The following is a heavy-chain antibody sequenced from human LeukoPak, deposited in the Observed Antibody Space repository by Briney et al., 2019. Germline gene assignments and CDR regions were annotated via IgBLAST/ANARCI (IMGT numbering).Heavy chain of an antibody. V-gene: IGHV3-23*01. D-gene: IGHD2-2*01. Sequence: GSLRLSCAASGFTFRSYAMSWVRHAPGEGLEWVAAISDSGGTTYYADSVKGRFTISRDSAKNSLYLQMNSLRAEDTALYHCARDRRAVPYAKYSGLDVWGQGTTVTVSS. CDR1: GFTFRSYA. CDR3: ARDRRAVPYAKYSGLDV. CDR2: ISDSGGTT. J-gene: IGHJ6*02.